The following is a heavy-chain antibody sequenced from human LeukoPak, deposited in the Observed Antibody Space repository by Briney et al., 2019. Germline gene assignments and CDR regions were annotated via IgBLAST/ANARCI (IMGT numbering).Heavy chain of an antibody. CDR1: GDNVSSNSAA. D-gene: IGHD3-22*01. CDR3: ARGDYDTSGGGFDI. Sequence: QTLSLTCVISGDNVSSNSAAWNWIRQSPSGGLEWLGRTYYRSKWFFDYAVSMKSRLTINSDTSQSHFSLQLRSVTPEDTAVYYCARGDYDTSGGGFDIWGQGTLVTVSS. CDR2: TYYRSKWFF. V-gene: IGHV6-1*01. J-gene: IGHJ3*02.